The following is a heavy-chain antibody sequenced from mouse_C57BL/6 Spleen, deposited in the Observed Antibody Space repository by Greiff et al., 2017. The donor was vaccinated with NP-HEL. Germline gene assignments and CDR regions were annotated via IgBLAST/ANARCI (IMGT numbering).Heavy chain of an antibody. CDR3: ASDYGSSPWFAY. D-gene: IGHD1-1*01. Sequence: EVKVEESGGGLVKPGGSLKLSCAASGFTFSSYAMSWVRQTPEKRLEWVATISDGGSYTYYPDNVKGRFTISRDNAKNNLYLQMSHLKSEDTAMYYCASDYGSSPWFAYWGQGTLVTVSA. J-gene: IGHJ3*01. V-gene: IGHV5-4*03. CDR2: ISDGGSYT. CDR1: GFTFSSYA.